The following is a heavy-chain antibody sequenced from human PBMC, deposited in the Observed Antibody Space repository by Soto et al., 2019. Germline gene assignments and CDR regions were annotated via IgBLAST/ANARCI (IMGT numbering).Heavy chain of an antibody. Sequence: VQLVESGGGVVQPGRSLRLSCAASGFTFSSYGMHWVRQAPGKGLEWVAVISYDGSNKYYADSVKGRFTISRDNSKNTLYLQMNSLRAEDTAVYYCAKALVTMVRGVIHYWGQGTLVTVSS. CDR3: AKALVTMVRGVIHY. J-gene: IGHJ4*02. CDR2: ISYDGSNK. V-gene: IGHV3-30*18. D-gene: IGHD3-10*01. CDR1: GFTFSSYG.